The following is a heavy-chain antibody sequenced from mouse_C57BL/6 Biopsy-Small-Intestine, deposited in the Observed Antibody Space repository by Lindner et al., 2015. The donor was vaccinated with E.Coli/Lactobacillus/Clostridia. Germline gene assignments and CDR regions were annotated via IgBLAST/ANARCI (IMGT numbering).Heavy chain of an antibody. J-gene: IGHJ2*01. V-gene: IGHV1-81*01. CDR1: GYTFTSYG. CDR3: ARGDYSNCDY. CDR2: IYPRSGNT. Sequence: VQLQESGAELARPGASVKPSCKASGYTFTSYGISWVKQRTGQGLEWIGEIYPRSGNTYYNEKFKGKATLTADKSSSTAYMELRSLTSEDSAVYFCARGDYSNCDYWGQGTTLTVSS. D-gene: IGHD2-5*01.